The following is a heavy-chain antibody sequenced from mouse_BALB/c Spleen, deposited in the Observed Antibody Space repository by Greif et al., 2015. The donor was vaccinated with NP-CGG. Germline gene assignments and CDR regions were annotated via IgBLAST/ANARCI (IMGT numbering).Heavy chain of an antibody. V-gene: IGHV1-14*01. CDR2: INPYNDGT. Sequence: EVQLVESGPELVKPGASVKMSCKASGYTFTSYVMHWVKQKPGQGLEWIGYINPYNDGTKYNEKFKGKATLTSDKSSSTAYMELSSLTSEDSAVYYCARWVGRGAMDYWGQGTSVTVSS. CDR3: ARWVGRGAMDY. CDR1: GYTFTSYV. D-gene: IGHD4-1*01. J-gene: IGHJ4*01.